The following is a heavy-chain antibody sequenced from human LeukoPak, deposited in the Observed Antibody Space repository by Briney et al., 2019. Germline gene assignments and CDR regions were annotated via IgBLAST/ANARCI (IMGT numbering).Heavy chain of an antibody. D-gene: IGHD5-12*01. J-gene: IGHJ4*02. CDR2: ISYDGSNK. CDR3: AGGDIGDTIWLDY. V-gene: IGHV3-30-3*01. Sequence: PGGSLRLSCAASGFTFSSYAMHWVRQAPGKGLEWVAVISYDGSNKYYADSVKGRFTISRDNSKNTLYLQMNSLRAEDTAVYYCAGGDIGDTIWLDYWGQGTLVTVSS. CDR1: GFTFSSYA.